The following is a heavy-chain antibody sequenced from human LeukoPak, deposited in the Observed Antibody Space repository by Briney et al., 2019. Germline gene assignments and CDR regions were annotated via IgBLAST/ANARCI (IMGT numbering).Heavy chain of an antibody. CDR2: MSPDGGNT. V-gene: IGHV1-8*01. CDR3: ARAIAVKKRTDPGHYYYYMDV. CDR1: GYTFNNYG. J-gene: IGHJ6*03. D-gene: IGHD1-1*01. Sequence: ASVKVSCKASGYTFNNYGLTWVRQAPGQGLEWMGWMSPDGGNTASSYKFQDRLTMTRNTSRSTAYMELNSLRSDDTAVYYCARAIAVKKRTDPGHYYYYMDVWGEGSTVTVSS.